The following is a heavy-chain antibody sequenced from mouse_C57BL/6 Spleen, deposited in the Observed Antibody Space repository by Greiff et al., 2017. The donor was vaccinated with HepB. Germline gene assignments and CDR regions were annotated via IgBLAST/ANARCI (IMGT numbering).Heavy chain of an antibody. J-gene: IGHJ4*01. CDR1: GYTFTSYW. D-gene: IGHD1-1*01. CDR2: INPSSGYT. CDR3: ARTMDYYGSSYYAMDY. Sequence: VQLQQSGAELAKPGASVKLSCKASGYTFTSYWMHWVKQRPGQGLEWIGYINPSSGYTKYNQKFKDKATLTADISSSTAYMQLSSLTYEDSAVYYCARTMDYYGSSYYAMDYWGQGTSVTVSS. V-gene: IGHV1-7*01.